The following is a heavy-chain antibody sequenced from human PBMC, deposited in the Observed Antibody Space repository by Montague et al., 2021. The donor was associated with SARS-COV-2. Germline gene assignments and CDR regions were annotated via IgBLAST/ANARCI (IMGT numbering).Heavy chain of an antibody. Sequence: SLSLSFSASVFTFDDYAMHWVRQAPGKGLEWVSGISWNSGSIGYADSVKVRFTISRDNAKNSLYLQMNSLRAEDTALYYCAKDMGPYGSGPYGMDVWGQGTTVTVSS. CDR1: VFTFDDYA. J-gene: IGHJ6*02. V-gene: IGHV3-9*01. CDR2: ISWNSGSI. CDR3: AKDMGPYGSGPYGMDV. D-gene: IGHD3-10*01.